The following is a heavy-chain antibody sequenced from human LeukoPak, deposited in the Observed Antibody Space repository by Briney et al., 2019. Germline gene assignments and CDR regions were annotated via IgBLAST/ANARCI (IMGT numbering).Heavy chain of an antibody. CDR1: GYSISSGYY. CDR3: ARDNYYDTRAFDY. V-gene: IGHV4-38-2*02. J-gene: IGHJ4*02. Sequence: PSETLSLTCTVSGYSISSGYYWGWIRQPPGKGLEWIGSIYHSGSTYYNPSLKSRVTISVDTSKNQFSLKLSSVTAADTAVYYCARDNYYDTRAFDYWGQGTLVTVSS. CDR2: IYHSGST. D-gene: IGHD3-22*01.